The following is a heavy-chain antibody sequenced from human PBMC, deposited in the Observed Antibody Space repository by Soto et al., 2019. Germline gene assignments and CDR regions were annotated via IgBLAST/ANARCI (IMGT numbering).Heavy chain of an antibody. CDR3: AKVSPYGSGSYYTSPFDY. J-gene: IGHJ4*02. Sequence: GGSLRLSCAASGFTFSSYAMSWVRQAPGKGLEWVSAISGSGGSTYYADSVKGRFTISRDNSKNTLYLQMNSLRAEDTAVYYCAKVSPYGSGSYYTSPFDYWGQGTLVTVSS. D-gene: IGHD3-10*01. V-gene: IGHV3-23*01. CDR1: GFTFSSYA. CDR2: ISGSGGST.